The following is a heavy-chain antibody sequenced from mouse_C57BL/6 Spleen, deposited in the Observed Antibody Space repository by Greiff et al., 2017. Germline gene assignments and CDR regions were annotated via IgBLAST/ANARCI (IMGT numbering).Heavy chain of an antibody. J-gene: IGHJ2*01. D-gene: IGHD1-1*01. V-gene: IGHV14-1*01. CDR2: IDPEDGDT. Sequence: EVQLQQSGAELVRPGASVKLSCTASGFNIKDYYMHWVKQRPEQGLEWIGRIDPEDGDTEYAPKFQGKATMTADTSSNTAYRQLSSLTSEDTAVYYCTSYYYGSSPFDYWGQGTTLTVSS. CDR1: GFNIKDYY. CDR3: TSYYYGSSPFDY.